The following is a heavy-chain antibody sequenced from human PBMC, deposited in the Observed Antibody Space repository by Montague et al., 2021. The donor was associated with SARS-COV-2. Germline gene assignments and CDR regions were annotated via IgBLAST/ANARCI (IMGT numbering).Heavy chain of an antibody. CDR2: MYYTGHT. CDR1: GYSISSGYC. D-gene: IGHD6-6*01. Sequence: SETLSLTCSVSGYSISSGYCCGWIRRPPGRGLEWIGYMYYTGHTNYNPSLESRVTMPVDPSKNQFSLTLTSVTAADTAVYYCARSRANVPSRPGFDYWGQGALVTVSS. J-gene: IGHJ4*02. CDR3: ARSRANVPSRPGFDY. V-gene: IGHV4-28*01.